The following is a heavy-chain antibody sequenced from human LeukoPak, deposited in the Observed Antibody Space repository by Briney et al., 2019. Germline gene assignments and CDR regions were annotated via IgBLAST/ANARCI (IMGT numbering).Heavy chain of an antibody. V-gene: IGHV3-23*01. CDR1: GFTFSTFA. CDR3: ATYRQVLLPFES. CDR2: IFPSGGEI. J-gene: IGHJ4*02. D-gene: IGHD2-8*02. Sequence: GGSLRLSCEASGFTFSTFAMIWVRQPPGKGLEWVSSIFPSGGEIHYADSVRGRFTISRDNSKSTLSLQMNSLRAGDTAIYYCATYRQVLLPFESWGQGTLVTVSS.